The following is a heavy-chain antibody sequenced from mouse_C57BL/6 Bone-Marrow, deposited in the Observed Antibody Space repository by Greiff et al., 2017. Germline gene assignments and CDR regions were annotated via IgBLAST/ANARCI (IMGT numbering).Heavy chain of an antibody. CDR3: GRVTTAFDV. Sequence: EVKLVESGGGLVKPGGSLKLSCAASGFTFSSYAMSWVRQTPEKRLEWVATISDGGSYTYYPDNVKGRFTISRDNAKNNLYLQMSHLKSEDTAMYYCGRVTTAFDVWGTGTTVTVSS. CDR1: GFTFSSYA. D-gene: IGHD1-2*01. V-gene: IGHV5-4*03. J-gene: IGHJ1*03. CDR2: ISDGGSYT.